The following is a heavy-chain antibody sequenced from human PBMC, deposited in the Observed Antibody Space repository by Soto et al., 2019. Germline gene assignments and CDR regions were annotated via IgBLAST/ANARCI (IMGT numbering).Heavy chain of an antibody. CDR1: GFTFSSYA. V-gene: IGHV3-23*01. Sequence: EVQLLESGGGLVQPGGSLRLSCAASGFTFSSYAMSWVRQAPGKGLEWVSAISGSGGSTYYADSVKGRFTISRDNSKNTLYLQMYSLRAEDTAVYYCANSGPYSSGWYPHWCQGTLVTVSS. J-gene: IGHJ4*02. CDR2: ISGSGGST. CDR3: ANSGPYSSGWYPH. D-gene: IGHD6-19*01.